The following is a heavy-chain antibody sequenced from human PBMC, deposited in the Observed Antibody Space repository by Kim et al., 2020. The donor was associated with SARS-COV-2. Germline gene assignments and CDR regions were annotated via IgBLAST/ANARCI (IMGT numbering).Heavy chain of an antibody. CDR3: TRVGSSGWYWRAIDP. Sequence: GGSLRLSCTASGFTFGDYAMSWFRQAPGKGLEWVGFIRSKAYGGTTEYAASVKGRFTISRDDSKSIAYLQMNSLKTEDTAVYYCTRVGSSGWYWRAIDPWGQGTLVTVSS. D-gene: IGHD6-19*01. J-gene: IGHJ5*02. CDR1: GFTFGDYA. CDR2: IRSKAYGGTT. V-gene: IGHV3-49*03.